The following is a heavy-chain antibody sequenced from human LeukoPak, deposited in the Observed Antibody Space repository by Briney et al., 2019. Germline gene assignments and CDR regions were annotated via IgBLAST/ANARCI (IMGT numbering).Heavy chain of an antibody. CDR2: IRYDGGNK. D-gene: IGHD1-7*01. J-gene: IGHJ4*02. V-gene: IGHV3-30*02. Sequence: GGSLRLSCAASGFTFSSYGMHWVRQAPGKGLEWVTFIRYDGGNKYYADSVKGRFTISRDNSKNTLYLQMNSLRAEDTAVYYCAKDLSITGTSDQGLEYWGQGTLVTVSS. CDR3: AKDLSITGTSDQGLEY. CDR1: GFTFSSYG.